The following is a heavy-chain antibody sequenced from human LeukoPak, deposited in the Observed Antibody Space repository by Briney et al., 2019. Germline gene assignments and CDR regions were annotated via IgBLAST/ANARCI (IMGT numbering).Heavy chain of an antibody. CDR2: IYSGGYT. V-gene: IGHV3-66*01. D-gene: IGHD1-26*01. Sequence: GGSLRLSCAASGFTVTTNYMTWVRQAPGKGLEWVSIIYSGGYTDYADSVKGRFTISRDNSKNMLDLQMNSLRAEDTAVYYCARRLEYSGSKGVFDYWGQGTLVTVSS. J-gene: IGHJ4*02. CDR1: GFTVTTNY. CDR3: ARRLEYSGSKGVFDY.